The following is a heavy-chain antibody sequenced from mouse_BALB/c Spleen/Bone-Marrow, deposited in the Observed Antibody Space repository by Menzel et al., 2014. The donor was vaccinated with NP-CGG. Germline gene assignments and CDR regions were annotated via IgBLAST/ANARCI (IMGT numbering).Heavy chain of an antibody. V-gene: IGHV4-1*02. D-gene: IGHD2-4*01. J-gene: IGHJ3*01. CDR3: ARPPIYYDYAWFAY. CDR1: GFDFSRYW. CDR2: INPDSSTI. Sequence: EVMLVESGGGLAQPGGSLKLSCAASGFDFSRYWMSWVRQAPGKGLEWIGEINPDSSTINYTPSLKDKFIISRDNAKNTLYLQMSKVRSEDTALYYCARPPIYYDYAWFAYWGQGTLVTVSA.